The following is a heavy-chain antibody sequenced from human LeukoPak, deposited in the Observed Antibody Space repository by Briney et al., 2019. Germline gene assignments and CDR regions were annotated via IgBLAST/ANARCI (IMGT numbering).Heavy chain of an antibody. D-gene: IGHD2-15*01. CDR2: IYYSGST. Sequence: PSETLSLTCTVSGGSISSYYWSWIRQPPGKGLEWIGYIYYSGSTNYNPSLESRLTMSVDTSNDLFSLKLSSVSASDTAVYYCAREGWLGLDYWGQGALVTVSS. J-gene: IGHJ4*02. CDR1: GGSISSYY. CDR3: AREGWLGLDY. V-gene: IGHV4-4*08.